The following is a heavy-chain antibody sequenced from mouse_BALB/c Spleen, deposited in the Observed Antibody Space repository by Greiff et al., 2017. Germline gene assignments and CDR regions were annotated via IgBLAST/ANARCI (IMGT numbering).Heavy chain of an antibody. CDR2: IDPANGNT. J-gene: IGHJ4*01. CDR3: ARWELGRAMDY. CDR1: GFNIKDTY. V-gene: IGHV14-3*02. Sequence: VQLKESGAELVKPGASVKLSCTASGFNIKDTYMHWVKQRPEQGLEWIGRIDPANGNTKYDPKFQGKATITADTSSNTAYLQLSSLTSEDTAVYYCARWELGRAMDYWGQGTSVTVSS. D-gene: IGHD4-1*01.